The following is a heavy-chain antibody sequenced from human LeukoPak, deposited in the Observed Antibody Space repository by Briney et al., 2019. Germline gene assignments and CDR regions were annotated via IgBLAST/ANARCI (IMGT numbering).Heavy chain of an antibody. CDR1: GFTFSSYA. D-gene: IGHD4-11*01. CDR2: ISGSGAST. V-gene: IGHV3-23*01. Sequence: PGGSLRLSCAASGFTFSSYAMSWVRQAPGKGLEWVSGISGSGASTYYADSVKGRFTISRDNSKNTLYLQMNSLRAEDTAVYYCAKDGMTTVTFDYWGQGTLVTVSS. CDR3: AKDGMTTVTFDY. J-gene: IGHJ4*02.